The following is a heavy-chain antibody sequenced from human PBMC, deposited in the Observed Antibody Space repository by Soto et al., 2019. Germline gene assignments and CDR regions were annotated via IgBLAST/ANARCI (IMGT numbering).Heavy chain of an antibody. CDR1: GGSITSTTYY. D-gene: IGHD3-22*01. CDR3: ERQANYPDSTDDYYYFDY. V-gene: IGHV4-39*01. Sequence: SETLSLTCTVSGGSITSTTYYWGWLRQPPGKGLEWIGSIYYSGSTYYTPSLKSRVTMSVDTSKNQFSLKLSSVTAADTAVYYCERQANYPDSTDDYYYFDYWGQGALVTVSS. J-gene: IGHJ4*02. CDR2: IYYSGST.